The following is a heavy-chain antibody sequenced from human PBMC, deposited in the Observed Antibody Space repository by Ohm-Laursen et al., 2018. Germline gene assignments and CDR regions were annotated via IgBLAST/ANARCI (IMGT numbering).Heavy chain of an antibody. CDR2: IYATGST. D-gene: IGHD3-3*01. CDR3: ARERRESLLYGESSSGFDY. V-gene: IGHV4-4*07. Sequence: TLSLTCTVSAGSISGYYWNWIRQPAGKGLQWIGRIYATGSTNYNPSLKSRVSMSVDTSYNQFSLKLTSVTAADTAVYYCARERRESLLYGESSSGFDYWGQGSLVTVSS. CDR1: AGSISGYY. J-gene: IGHJ4*02.